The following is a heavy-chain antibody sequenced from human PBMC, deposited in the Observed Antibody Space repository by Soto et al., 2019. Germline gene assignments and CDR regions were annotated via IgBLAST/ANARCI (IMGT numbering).Heavy chain of an antibody. CDR2: IKQDGSEK. Sequence: EVQLVESGGGLVQPGGSLRLSCAASGFTFNSYWMTWVRQAPGKGLEWVANIKQDGSEKYYVDSVKGRFTISRDHAKNSLYLQMNCLRAEDTAVYYCARGWGLDPWGQGTLVTVSS. CDR3: ARGWGLDP. V-gene: IGHV3-7*04. CDR1: GFTFNSYW. J-gene: IGHJ5*02. D-gene: IGHD1-26*01.